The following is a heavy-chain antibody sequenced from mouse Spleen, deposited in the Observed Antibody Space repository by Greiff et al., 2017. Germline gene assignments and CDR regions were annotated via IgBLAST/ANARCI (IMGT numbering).Heavy chain of an antibody. Sequence: VKLMESGPGLVQPSQSLSITCTVSGFSLTSYGVHWVRQSPGKGLEWLGVIWSGGSTDYNAAFISRLSISKDNSKSQVFFKMNSLQADDTAIYYCASAYYGNYWFAYWGQGTLVTVSA. J-gene: IGHJ3*01. CDR1: GFSLTSYG. CDR3: ASAYYGNYWFAY. V-gene: IGHV2-2*01. CDR2: IWSGGST. D-gene: IGHD2-10*01.